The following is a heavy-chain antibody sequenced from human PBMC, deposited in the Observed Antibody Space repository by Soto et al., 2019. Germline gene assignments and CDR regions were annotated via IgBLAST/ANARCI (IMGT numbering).Heavy chain of an antibody. V-gene: IGHV4-30-2*06. CDR1: GGSVTNGRSS. Sequence: PSETLSLTCSVSGGSVTNGRSSWNWIRQSPGKGLEWIAYIYHSGSTYYNPSLRSRVTISVDRSENQFSLKLSSVTAADTAVYYCVRESSASGPNWFDPWGQGTLVTVSS. CDR3: VRESSASGPNWFDP. J-gene: IGHJ5*02. D-gene: IGHD2-2*01. CDR2: IYHSGST.